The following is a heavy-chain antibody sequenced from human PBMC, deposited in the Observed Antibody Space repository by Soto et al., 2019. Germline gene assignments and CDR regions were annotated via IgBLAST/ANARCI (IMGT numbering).Heavy chain of an antibody. D-gene: IGHD3-10*01. Sequence: QVQLVQSGAEVKKPGASVKVSCKASGYTFTAYPMHWVRQAPGQRLESMGWINVANGDTGYSQKFQGRVTVTRDTSASTVYMEVSSLTSEDTAVYYCARKDYYGSGIYYFDHWGQGTLVTVSS. V-gene: IGHV1-3*01. CDR2: INVANGDT. CDR3: ARKDYYGSGIYYFDH. J-gene: IGHJ4*02. CDR1: GYTFTAYP.